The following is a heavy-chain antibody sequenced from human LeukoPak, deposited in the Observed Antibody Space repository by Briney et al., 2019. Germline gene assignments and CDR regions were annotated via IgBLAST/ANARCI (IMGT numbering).Heavy chain of an antibody. J-gene: IGHJ4*02. D-gene: IGHD6-19*01. CDR1: GGSFSGYY. CDR2: INHSGST. V-gene: IGHV4-34*01. Sequence: SETLSLTCAVYGGSFSGYYWSWIRQPPGKGLEWIGEINHSGSTNYNPSLKSRVTISVDTSKNQFSLKLSSVTAADTAVYYCARGGNIAVADTFDYWGQGTLVTVSS. CDR3: ARGGNIAVADTFDY.